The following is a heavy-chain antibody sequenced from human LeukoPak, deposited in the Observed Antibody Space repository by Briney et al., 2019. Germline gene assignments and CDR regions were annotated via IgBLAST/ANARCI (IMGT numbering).Heavy chain of an antibody. CDR1: GGSFSGYY. Sequence: PSETLSLTCAVYGGSFSGYYWSWIRQPPGKGLEWIGEINHSGSTNYNPSLKSRVTIPVDTSKNQFSLKLSSVTAADTAVYYCASTRYSYAGDYWGQGTLVTVSS. CDR2: INHSGST. CDR3: ASTRYSYAGDY. J-gene: IGHJ4*02. D-gene: IGHD2-2*01. V-gene: IGHV4-34*01.